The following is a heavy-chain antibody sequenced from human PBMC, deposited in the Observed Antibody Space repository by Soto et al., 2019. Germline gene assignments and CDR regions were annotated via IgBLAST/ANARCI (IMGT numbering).Heavy chain of an antibody. V-gene: IGHV4-39*07. CDR3: ARSFFRDGYNYGLDY. J-gene: IGHJ4*02. CDR2: IFYNGNT. CDR1: GGSISSYY. Sequence: PSETLSLTCTVSGGSISSYYWGWIRQPPGKGLEWIGSIFYNGNTFYNPSLKSRITISVDTSKNQFSLKLSSVTAADTAVYYCARSFFRDGYNYGLDYWGQGTLVTVSS. D-gene: IGHD5-12*01.